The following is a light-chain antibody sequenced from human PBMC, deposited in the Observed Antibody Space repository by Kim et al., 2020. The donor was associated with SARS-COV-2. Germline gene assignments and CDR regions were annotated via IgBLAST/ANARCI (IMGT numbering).Light chain of an antibody. Sequence: QSALTQPASVSGSPGQSITISCTGTSSDVGDYDYVSWYRQYPGKAPTLIIYDVVNRPSGVSARLSGSKSGNTASLTISGLRAEDEADYYCISYVSRNNRVFGTGTKVTV. V-gene: IGLV2-14*03. CDR2: DVV. J-gene: IGLJ1*01. CDR1: SSDVGDYDY. CDR3: ISYVSRNNRV.